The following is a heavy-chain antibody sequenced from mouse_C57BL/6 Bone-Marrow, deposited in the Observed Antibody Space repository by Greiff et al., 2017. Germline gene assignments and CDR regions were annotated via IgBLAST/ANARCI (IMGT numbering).Heavy chain of an antibody. J-gene: IGHJ3*01. CDR2: IWRGGSR. V-gene: IGHV2-5*01. CDR3: AKRGKRGYAY. Sequence: QVQLQQSGPGLVQPSQSLSLTCTVSGFSLTSYGVHWVRQSPGKGLEWLGVIWRGGSRDYNAAFMSRMGITKDNSKSQVYFKMISLQADATDIYYCAKRGKRGYAYWGRGTVVTVTA. CDR1: GFSLTSYG.